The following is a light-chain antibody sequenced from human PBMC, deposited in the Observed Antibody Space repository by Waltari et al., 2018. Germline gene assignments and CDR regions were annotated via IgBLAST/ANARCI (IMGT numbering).Light chain of an antibody. V-gene: IGKV1-39*01. Sequence: DIQMTQSPSSLSASVGDRVTITCRASQSISSYLNWYQQKPGKAPKLRIYAASSLQSGVPSRFSCSGSGTDFTLTISSLQPEDFATYYCQQSYSTPMYTFGQGTKLEIK. CDR1: QSISSY. J-gene: IGKJ2*01. CDR2: AAS. CDR3: QQSYSTPMYT.